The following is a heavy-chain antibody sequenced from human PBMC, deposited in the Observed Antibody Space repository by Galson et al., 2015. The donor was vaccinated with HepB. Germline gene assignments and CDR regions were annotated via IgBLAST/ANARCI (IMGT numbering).Heavy chain of an antibody. CDR2: ISSNGGST. CDR1: GFTFSSYA. J-gene: IGHJ4*02. Sequence: SLRLSCAASGFTFSSYAMHWVRQAPGKGLEYVSAISSNGGSTYYANSVKGRFTISRDNSKNTLYLQMGSLRAEDMAVYYCARGARSSTSFKVPPIDYWGQGTLVTVSS. V-gene: IGHV3-64*01. CDR3: ARGARSSTSFKVPPIDY. D-gene: IGHD2-2*01.